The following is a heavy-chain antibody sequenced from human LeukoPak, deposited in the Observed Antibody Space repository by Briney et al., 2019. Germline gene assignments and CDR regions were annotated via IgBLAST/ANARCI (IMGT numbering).Heavy chain of an antibody. CDR2: ISYDGSNK. Sequence: GGSLRLSCAASGFTFSSYAMHWVRQAPGKGLEWVAVISYDGSNKYYADSVKGRFTISRDNSKNTLYLQMNSLRAEDTAVYYCARDYSSGWYWSYYGMDVWGQGTTVTVSS. V-gene: IGHV3-30-3*01. J-gene: IGHJ6*02. D-gene: IGHD6-19*01. CDR3: ARDYSSGWYWSYYGMDV. CDR1: GFTFSSYA.